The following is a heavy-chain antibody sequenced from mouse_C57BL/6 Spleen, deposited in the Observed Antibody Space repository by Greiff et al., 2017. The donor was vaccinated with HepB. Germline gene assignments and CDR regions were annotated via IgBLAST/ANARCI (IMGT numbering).Heavy chain of an antibody. CDR3: ARRTGTEAMDY. D-gene: IGHD4-1*01. Sequence: QVHVKQPGAELVKPGASVKLSCKASGYTFTSYWMQWVKQRPGQGLEWIGEIDPSDSYTNYNQKFKGKATLTVDTSSSTAYMQLSSLTSEDSAVYYCARRTGTEAMDYWGQGTSVTVSS. CDR2: IDPSDSYT. J-gene: IGHJ4*01. V-gene: IGHV1-50*01. CDR1: GYTFTSYW.